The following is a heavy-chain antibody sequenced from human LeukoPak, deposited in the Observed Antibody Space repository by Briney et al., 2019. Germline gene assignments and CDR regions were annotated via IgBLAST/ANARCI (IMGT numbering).Heavy chain of an antibody. CDR1: GYTFTNNY. D-gene: IGHD4-17*01. J-gene: IGHJ4*02. CDR2: VNPIGDST. CDR3: ARGYGDFYDY. Sequence: GASVKVSCKASGYTFTNNYIHWVRQAPGQGLEWMGIVNPIGDSTIYAQKFQGRVTLTRDTSTSTAYMELTSLTSEDTAVYYCARGYGDFYDYWGQGTLVTVSS. V-gene: IGHV1-46*01.